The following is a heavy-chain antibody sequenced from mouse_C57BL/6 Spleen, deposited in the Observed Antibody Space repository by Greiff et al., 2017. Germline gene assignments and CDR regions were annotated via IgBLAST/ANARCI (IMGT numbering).Heavy chain of an antibody. J-gene: IGHJ2*01. CDR3: ARSIYYYGRGDYFDY. CDR2: INPNNGGT. CDR1: GYTFTDYN. V-gene: IGHV1-18*01. D-gene: IGHD1-1*01. Sequence: EVQLVESGPELVKPGASVKIPCKASGYTFTDYNMDWVKQSHGKSLEWIGDINPNNGGTIYNQKFKGKATLTVDKSSSTAYMELRSLTSEDTAVYYCARSIYYYGRGDYFDYWGQGTTLTVSS.